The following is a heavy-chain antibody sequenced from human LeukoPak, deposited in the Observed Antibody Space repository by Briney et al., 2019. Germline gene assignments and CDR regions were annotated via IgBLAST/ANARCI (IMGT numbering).Heavy chain of an antibody. CDR2: IYYSGST. D-gene: IGHD6-19*01. CDR1: GGSISSSSYY. V-gene: IGHV4-39*07. CDR3: ARSGIAVAGTPSGLDY. Sequence: SETLSLTCTVSGGSISSSSYYWGWIRQPPGKGLEWIGSIYYSGSTYYNPSLKSRVTISVDKSKNQFSLKLSAVPAADTAVYYCARSGIAVAGTPSGLDYWGQGTLVTVSS. J-gene: IGHJ4*02.